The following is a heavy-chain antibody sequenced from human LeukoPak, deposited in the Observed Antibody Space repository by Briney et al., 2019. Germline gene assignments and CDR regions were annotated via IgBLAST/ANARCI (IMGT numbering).Heavy chain of an antibody. CDR1: GGSISTYY. CDR2: IYYNGST. J-gene: IGHJ4*02. CDR3: AGGYYYDRKGFLLDF. D-gene: IGHD3-22*01. Sequence: SETLSLTCSVSGGSISTYYWSWIRQTPGKGLEWIGYIYYNGSTNYNPSLGSRATISVDTSKSRFSLKLSTVTAADSAVYSCAGGYYYDRKGFLLDFWGQGTLVTVSS. V-gene: IGHV4-59*01.